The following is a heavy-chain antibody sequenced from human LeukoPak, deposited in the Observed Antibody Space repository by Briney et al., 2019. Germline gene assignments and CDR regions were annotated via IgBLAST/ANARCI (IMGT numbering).Heavy chain of an antibody. J-gene: IGHJ3*02. V-gene: IGHV1-24*01. D-gene: IGHD3-3*01. CDR3: ASRLGEWLSDAFDI. Sequence: GGSLRLSCAASGFTFSSYAMSWVRQAPGKGLEWVGGFDPEDGETIYAQKFQGRVTMTEDTSTDTAYMELSSLRSKDTAVYYCASRLGEWLSDAFDIWGQGTMVTVSS. CDR1: GFTFSSYA. CDR2: FDPEDGET.